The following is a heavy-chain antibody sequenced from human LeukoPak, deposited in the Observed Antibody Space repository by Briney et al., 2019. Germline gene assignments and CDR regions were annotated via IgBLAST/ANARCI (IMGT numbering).Heavy chain of an antibody. D-gene: IGHD2-2*02. J-gene: IGHJ3*01. CDR1: GFSFSSHS. V-gene: IGHV3-48*04. CDR2: ISSSGSTI. CDR3: ARPQRSAAVRSKFDV. Sequence: GGSLRLSCAASGFSFSSHSMNWVRQAPGKGPEWISYISSSGSTIYYADSVLGRFTVSRDNAENSLYLQMNSLTAEDTAVYYCARPQRSAAVRSKFDVWGRGTMVTVSS.